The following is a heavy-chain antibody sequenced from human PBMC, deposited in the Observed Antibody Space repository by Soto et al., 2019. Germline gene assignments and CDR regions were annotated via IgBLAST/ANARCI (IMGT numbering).Heavy chain of an antibody. CDR1: GYSFSFYW. D-gene: IGHD3-22*01. V-gene: IGHV5-51*01. CDR2: MYPDDSDI. J-gene: IGHJ3*02. CDR3: ATADVYDFENSSFYRDALDI. Sequence: SLKISCQASGYSFSFYWIGWVRQLPGKGRGWVAIMYPDDSDIRYSPSFEAHVTISADKSTSTGCLQWSSLRSSYTAMDHCATADVYDFENSSFYRDALDIWGQGTLGPVS.